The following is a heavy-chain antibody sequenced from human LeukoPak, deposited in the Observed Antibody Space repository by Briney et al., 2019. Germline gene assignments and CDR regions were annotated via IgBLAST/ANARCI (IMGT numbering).Heavy chain of an antibody. J-gene: IGHJ4*02. CDR2: VPNDGGDT. D-gene: IGHD3-3*01. V-gene: IGHV3-74*01. Sequence: QPGGSLSLSCAAAGFTFRNYWVHWFRKVPGQGRVWVSRVPNDGGDTGYADSVKGRFTISRDDARSTLFLQMSSLRAEDTAVYFCATSGIGHYYFDFWGQGALVTVSS. CDR1: GFTFRNYW. CDR3: ATSGIGHYYFDF.